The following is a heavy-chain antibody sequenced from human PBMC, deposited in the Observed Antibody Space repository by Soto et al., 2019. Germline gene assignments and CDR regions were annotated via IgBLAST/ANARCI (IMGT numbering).Heavy chain of an antibody. J-gene: IGHJ4*02. D-gene: IGHD6-19*01. CDR1: GFTFSSYA. V-gene: IGHV3-30-3*01. CDR3: AIDPRIAVAGDFDY. Sequence: QVQLVESGGGVVQPGRSLRLSCAASGFTFSSYAMHWVRQGPGKGLEWVADISYDGSNKYYAGSVNGRFTISREQSKNTLYLQVNSMRAEDTAVYYCAIDPRIAVAGDFDYWGQGTLVTVSS. CDR2: ISYDGSNK.